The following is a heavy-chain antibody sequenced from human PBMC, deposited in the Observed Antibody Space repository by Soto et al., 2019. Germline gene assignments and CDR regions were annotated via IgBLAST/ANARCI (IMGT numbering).Heavy chain of an antibody. Sequence: EVQLLESGGGLVQPGGSLRLSCAASGFTFSSYAMSWVRQAPGKGLEWVSAISGSGGSTYYTDSVKGRFTISRDNSKNALYLQMNSLRAEDTAVYYCAKENGYSSSWFEFDYWGQGTLVTVSS. J-gene: IGHJ4*02. CDR1: GFTFSSYA. CDR2: ISGSGGST. CDR3: AKENGYSSSWFEFDY. D-gene: IGHD6-13*01. V-gene: IGHV3-23*01.